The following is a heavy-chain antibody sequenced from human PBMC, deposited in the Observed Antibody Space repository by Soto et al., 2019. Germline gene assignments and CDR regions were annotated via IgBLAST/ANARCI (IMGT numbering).Heavy chain of an antibody. CDR1: GGSISSGGYY. CDR3: ARDRRSGYPYYGMDV. V-gene: IGHV4-31*03. D-gene: IGHD3-3*01. Sequence: SETLSLTCTVSGGSISSGGYYWSWIRQHPGKGLEWIGYIYYSGSTYYNPSLKSRVTIPVDTSKNQFSLKLSSVTAADTAVYYCARDRRSGYPYYGMDVWGQGTTVTVSS. J-gene: IGHJ6*02. CDR2: IYYSGST.